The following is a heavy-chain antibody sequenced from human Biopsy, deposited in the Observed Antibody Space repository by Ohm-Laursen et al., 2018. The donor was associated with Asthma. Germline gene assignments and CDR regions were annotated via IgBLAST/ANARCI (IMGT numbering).Heavy chain of an antibody. J-gene: IGHJ4*02. V-gene: IGHV1-69*01. CDR2: INSVFGTT. D-gene: IGHD2-2*01. CDR3: ARKAGSCISRTCYSLDF. CDR1: GGTFNTYV. Sequence: SSVNVSCKSLGGTFNTYVIGWVRQAPGQGLEWMGGINSVFGTTTYPQKFQDRVTITADDTTSTVYMELSSLRSEDTAVYYCARKAGSCISRTCYSLDFWGQGTLVTVSS.